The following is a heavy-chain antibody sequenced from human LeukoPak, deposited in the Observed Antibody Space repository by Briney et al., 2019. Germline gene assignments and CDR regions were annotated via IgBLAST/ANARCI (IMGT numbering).Heavy chain of an antibody. CDR3: AKLVATIGVFGYMDV. J-gene: IGHJ6*03. V-gene: IGHV3-23*01. CDR2: ISGSGGST. CDR1: GFTFSSYA. Sequence: QPGGSLRLSCAASGFTFSSYAMSWVRQAPGKGLEWVSAISGSGGSTYYADSVKGRFTISGDNAKNSLYLQMNSLRAEDTAVYYCAKLVATIGVFGYMDVWGKGTTVTVSS. D-gene: IGHD5-12*01.